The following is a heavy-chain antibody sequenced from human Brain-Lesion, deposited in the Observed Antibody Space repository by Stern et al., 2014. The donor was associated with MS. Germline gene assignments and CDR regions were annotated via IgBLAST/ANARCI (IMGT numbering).Heavy chain of an antibody. J-gene: IGHJ4*02. CDR2: IHPSGSA. D-gene: IGHD5-18*01. CDR1: GGSISSGSDY. CDR3: ASGYRIFDY. Sequence: VHLVESGPGLVKPSQTLSLTCTVSGGSISSGSDYWSWIRQPVGKGLEWIGRIHPSGSAFYTPSLKSRVTISTDTSMNQFSLELNSATAADTAIYYCASGYRIFDYWGQGSLVTVSS. V-gene: IGHV4-61*02.